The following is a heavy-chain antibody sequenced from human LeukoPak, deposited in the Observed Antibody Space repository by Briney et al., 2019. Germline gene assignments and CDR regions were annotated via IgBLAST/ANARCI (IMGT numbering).Heavy chain of an antibody. J-gene: IGHJ4*02. CDR1: GFTFRNYW. CDR2: TKPDGSAE. D-gene: IGHD1-1*01. CDR3: ARDHNYAFDN. V-gene: IGHV3-7*01. Sequence: QPGGSLRLSCAASGFTFRNYWMGWVRQAPGKGLEWVANTKPDGSAEYYADSVRGRFTISADKAKNSLYLQMNSLRVEDTAVYYCARDHNYAFDNWGQGTLVSVAS.